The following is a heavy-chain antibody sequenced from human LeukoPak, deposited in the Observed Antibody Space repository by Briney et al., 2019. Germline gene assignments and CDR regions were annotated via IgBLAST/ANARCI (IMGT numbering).Heavy chain of an antibody. V-gene: IGHV3-7*01. D-gene: IGHD3-10*01. CDR1: GFTVSIYS. J-gene: IGHJ4*02. Sequence: GGSLRLSCVVSGFTVSIYSMSWVRQAPGKGLQWVANMKKDGSETNYVDSVKGRFTISRDNAKNSLYLQMNRLRAEDTAVYYCGGHRYGSGTYFIDYWGQGTLVSVSS. CDR2: MKKDGSET. CDR3: GGHRYGSGTYFIDY.